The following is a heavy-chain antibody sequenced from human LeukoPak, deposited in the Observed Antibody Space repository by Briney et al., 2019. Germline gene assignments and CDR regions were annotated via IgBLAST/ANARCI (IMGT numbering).Heavy chain of an antibody. CDR3: ARERQQLARRFEAFDI. Sequence: SVKVSCKASGGTFSSYAISWVRQAPGQGLEWMGRIIPILGIANYAQKFQGRVTITADKSTSTAYMDLSSLRSEDTAVYYCARERQQLARRFEAFDIWGQGTMVTVSS. J-gene: IGHJ3*02. D-gene: IGHD6-13*01. V-gene: IGHV1-69*04. CDR2: IIPILGIA. CDR1: GGTFSSYA.